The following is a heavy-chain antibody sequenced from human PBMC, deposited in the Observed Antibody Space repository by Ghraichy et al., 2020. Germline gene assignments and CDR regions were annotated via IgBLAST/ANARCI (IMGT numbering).Heavy chain of an antibody. CDR2: INHSGST. V-gene: IGHV4-34*01. CDR1: GGSFSGYY. J-gene: IGHJ6*03. CDR3: ARAFLGYCSGGSCYPPSYYYYYMDV. D-gene: IGHD2-15*01. Sequence: SETLSLTCAVYGGSFSGYYWSWIRQPPGKGLEWIGEINHSGSTNYNPSLKSRVTISVDTSKNQFSLKLSSVTAADTAVYYCARAFLGYCSGGSCYPPSYYYYYMDVWGKGTTVTVSS.